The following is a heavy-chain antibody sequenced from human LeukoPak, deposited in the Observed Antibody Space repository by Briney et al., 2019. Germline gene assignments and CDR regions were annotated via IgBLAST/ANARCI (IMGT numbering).Heavy chain of an antibody. Sequence: GGSLRLSCAASGFTFSDYYMSWIRQAPGKGLEWVSYISTTGITMYHADSVKGRFTISRDNAKNSLYLHMDSLRAEDTAVYYCAREHYYYDGSGYSPVDYWGQGTLVTVSS. V-gene: IGHV3-11*01. CDR2: ISTTGITM. D-gene: IGHD3-22*01. CDR3: AREHYYYDGSGYSPVDY. J-gene: IGHJ4*02. CDR1: GFTFSDYY.